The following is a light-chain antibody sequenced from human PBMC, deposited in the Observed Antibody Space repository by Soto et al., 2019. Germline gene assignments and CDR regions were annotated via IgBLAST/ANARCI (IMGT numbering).Light chain of an antibody. J-gene: IGKJ5*01. CDR3: QQYHNWPPIT. V-gene: IGKV3-15*01. Sequence: EVVLTQSPATLSVSPGDRGTLSCRASQSVKSNLAWYQQKPGQALRLLIYDASNRATGIPARFSGSGSGTEFTLTISNLQSEDFAVYFCQQYHNWPPITFGQGTRLEI. CDR2: DAS. CDR1: QSVKSN.